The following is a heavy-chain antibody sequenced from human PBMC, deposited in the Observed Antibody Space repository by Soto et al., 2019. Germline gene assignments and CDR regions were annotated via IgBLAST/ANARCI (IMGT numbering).Heavy chain of an antibody. V-gene: IGHV4-4*02. CDR2: VSHSGST. Sequence: QVPLLESGPGLVEPSGTLSLTCTVSGGSISSRNRWSWVRQSPGKGLEWIGEVSHSGSTNSNPSLKGRVTISLDKSNNQFSLNLESMTAADAAVYFCANTRGLGLMDAWGKGTTVVVSS. J-gene: IGHJ6*03. D-gene: IGHD2-2*01. CDR1: GGSISSRNR. CDR3: ANTRGLGLMDA.